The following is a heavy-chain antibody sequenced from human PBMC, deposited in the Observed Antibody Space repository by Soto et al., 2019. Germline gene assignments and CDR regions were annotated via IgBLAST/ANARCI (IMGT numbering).Heavy chain of an antibody. CDR1: GYTFTSYG. CDR3: ARATNYYDSSGYLATGYGMDV. CDR2: ISAYNGNT. Sequence: ASVKFSCKASGYTFTSYGISWVRQAPGQGLEWMGWISAYNGNTDYAQKLQGRVTMTTDTSTSTAYMELRSLRSDDTAVYYCARATNYYDSSGYLATGYGMDVWGQGTTVTVSS. J-gene: IGHJ6*02. V-gene: IGHV1-18*04. D-gene: IGHD3-22*01.